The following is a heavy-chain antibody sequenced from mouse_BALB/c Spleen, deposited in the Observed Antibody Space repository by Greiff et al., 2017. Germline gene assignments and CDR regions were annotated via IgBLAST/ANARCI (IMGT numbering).Heavy chain of an antibody. CDR3: ARPGGSSLFAY. CDR2: ISSGGGST. J-gene: IGHJ3*01. D-gene: IGHD1-1*01. V-gene: IGHV5-12-1*01. Sequence: EVKLVESGGGLVKPGGSLKLSCAASGFAFSSYDMSWVRQTPEKRLEWVAYISSGGGSTYYPDTVKGRFTISRDNAKNTLYLQMSSLKSEDTAMYYCARPGGSSLFAYWGQGTLVTVSA. CDR1: GFAFSSYD.